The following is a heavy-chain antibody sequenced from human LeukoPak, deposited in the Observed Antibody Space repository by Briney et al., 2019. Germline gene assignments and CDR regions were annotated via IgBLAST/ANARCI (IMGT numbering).Heavy chain of an antibody. CDR1: GFTFRNYD. V-gene: IGHV3-48*03. CDR3: ARGPAGDPFDH. CDR2: IGSSGGPI. J-gene: IGHJ4*02. D-gene: IGHD3-16*01. Sequence: GGSLRLSCAASGFTFRNYDMNWVRQAPGKGLEWVSFIGSSGGPIYYADSVKGRFTISRDNAKNSLYLQMSSLRVEDTAVYYCARGPAGDPFDHWGQGTLVTVSS.